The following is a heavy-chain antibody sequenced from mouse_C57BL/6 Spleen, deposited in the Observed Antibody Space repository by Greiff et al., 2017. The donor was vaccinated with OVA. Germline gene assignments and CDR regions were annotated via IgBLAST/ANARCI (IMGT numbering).Heavy chain of an antibody. CDR2: FHPYNDAT. D-gene: IGHD1-2*01. J-gene: IGHJ2*01. V-gene: IGHV1-47*01. Sequence: QVQLQQSGAELVKPGASVQMSCKSSGYTFTTSPIEWMKQNHGKSLEWIGNFHPYNDATKYNEKFKGKDTLTVEKSSSTVYLELSRLTSDDSAVYYCARSTTAYYCDYWGQGTTLTVSS. CDR3: ARSTTAYYCDY. CDR1: GYTFTTSP.